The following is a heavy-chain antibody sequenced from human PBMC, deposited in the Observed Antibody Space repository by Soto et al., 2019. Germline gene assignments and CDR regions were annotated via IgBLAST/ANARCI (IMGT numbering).Heavy chain of an antibody. CDR2: IHPSGGDT. Sequence: QVQLVQSGAEVMKPGASVKVSCKASGYTSTKYYIHWVRQAPGQGLEWMGRIHPSGGDTTYAQDCQGRVSMTRDTSTSTFYMELSSVRSGDTAVYYCSSRLGGDFGVWGQGTTVTVS. D-gene: IGHD3-16*01. CDR3: SSRLGGDFGV. J-gene: IGHJ6*02. V-gene: IGHV1-46*03. CDR1: GYTSTKYY.